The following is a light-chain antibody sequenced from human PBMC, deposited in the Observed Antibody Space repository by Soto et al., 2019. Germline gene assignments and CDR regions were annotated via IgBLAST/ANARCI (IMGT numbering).Light chain of an antibody. CDR2: EVS. Sequence: QSALTQPASVSGSPGQTITISCTGSSSDVGGHNYVSWFQHLPCKAPKLMISEVSSRPSGVSNRFSGSKSGNTASLTVSELQADDEADYYCSSYTTGNTWVFGGGTKLPVL. J-gene: IGLJ3*02. CDR3: SSYTTGNTWV. V-gene: IGLV2-14*01. CDR1: SSDVGGHNY.